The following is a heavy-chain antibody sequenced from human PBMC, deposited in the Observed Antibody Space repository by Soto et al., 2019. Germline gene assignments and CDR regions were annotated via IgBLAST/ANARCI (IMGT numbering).Heavy chain of an antibody. CDR1: EVIFSNSA. CDR3: ARDGPSSLTSYFDY. D-gene: IGHD2-2*01. J-gene: IGHJ4*02. CDR2: VSFDGSLK. V-gene: IGHV3-30*04. Sequence: GGSLRLSCVASEVIFSNSAMHWVRQAPGKGLEWVAVVSFDGSLKYYADSVEGRFTISRDSSKNTLYLQMNGLRPEDTAVYYCARDGPSSLTSYFDYWGQGTLVTVSS.